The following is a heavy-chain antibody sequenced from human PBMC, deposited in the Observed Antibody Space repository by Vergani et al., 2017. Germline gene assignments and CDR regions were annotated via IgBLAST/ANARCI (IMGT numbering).Heavy chain of an antibody. CDR2: ISAYNGNT. Sequence: QVQLVQSGAEVKKPGASVKVSCKASGYTFTSYGINWVRQAPGQGLEWMGWISAYNGNTNYAQKLQGRVTMTTDTSTSTAYMELRSLRSDDTAVYYCARDSSSWYNYYYYGMDVWGQGTTVTVSS. D-gene: IGHD6-13*01. V-gene: IGHV1-18*01. CDR3: ARDSSSWYNYYYYGMDV. J-gene: IGHJ6*02. CDR1: GYTFTSYG.